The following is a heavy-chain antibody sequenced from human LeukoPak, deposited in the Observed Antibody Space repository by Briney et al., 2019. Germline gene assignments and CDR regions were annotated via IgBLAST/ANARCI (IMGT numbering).Heavy chain of an antibody. J-gene: IGHJ6*02. D-gene: IGHD6-13*01. CDR3: ARGYSSSWSHYYYYYGMDV. CDR2: INHSGGT. V-gene: IGHV4-34*01. CDR1: GGSFSGYY. Sequence: PSETLSLTCAVYGGSFSGYYWSWIRQPPGKGLEWIGEINHSGGTNYNPSLKSRVTISVDTSKNQFSLKLSSVTAADTAVYYCARGYSSSWSHYYYYYGMDVWGQGTTVTVSS.